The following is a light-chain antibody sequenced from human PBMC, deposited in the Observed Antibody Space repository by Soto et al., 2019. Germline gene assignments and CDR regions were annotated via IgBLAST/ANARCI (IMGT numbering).Light chain of an antibody. J-gene: IGKJ1*01. CDR3: QQYNDYSGT. CDR2: KAS. Sequence: DIQMTQFPSTLSASVGDRVTITCRASQNVNSWLAWYQQKPGKAPKLLIYKASNLENGVPSRFSDSGSGTEFTLTISGLQPDDFASYYCQQYNDYSGTFGQGTKVDIK. V-gene: IGKV1-5*03. CDR1: QNVNSW.